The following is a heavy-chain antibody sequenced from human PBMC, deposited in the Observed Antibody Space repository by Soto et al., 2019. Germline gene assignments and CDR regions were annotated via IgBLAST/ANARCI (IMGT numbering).Heavy chain of an antibody. D-gene: IGHD6-19*01. V-gene: IGHV1-69*13. CDR2: IIPILSTT. Sequence: SVKVSCKVSGGTDGTYSINWVRQAPGQGLEWMGAIIPILSTTNYAQRFQGRVTITADESTGTVYLELTSLKFEDTAVYYCASRAMAVTWFDPWGQGTLVTVSS. J-gene: IGHJ5*02. CDR3: ASRAMAVTWFDP. CDR1: GGTDGTYS.